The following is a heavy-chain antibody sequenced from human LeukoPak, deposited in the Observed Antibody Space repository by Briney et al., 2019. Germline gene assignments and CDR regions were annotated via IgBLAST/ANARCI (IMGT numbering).Heavy chain of an antibody. CDR2: INAGNGNT. J-gene: IGHJ5*02. CDR3: ARAPVGSSWYGVWFDP. V-gene: IGHV1-3*03. D-gene: IGHD6-13*01. CDR1: GYTFTSYA. Sequence: ASVKVSCKASGYTFTSYAMHWVRQAPGQRLEWMGWINAGNGNTKYSQEFQGRVTITRDTSASTAYMELSSLRSEDMAVYYCARAPVGSSWYGVWFDPWDQGTLVTVSS.